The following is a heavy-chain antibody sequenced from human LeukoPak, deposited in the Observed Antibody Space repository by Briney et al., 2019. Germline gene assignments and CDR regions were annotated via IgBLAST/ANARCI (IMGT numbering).Heavy chain of an antibody. CDR3: ARRVGATRKFDY. Sequence: ASVKVSCKASGYTFTGYYMHWVRQAPGQGLEWMGWMNPNSGNTDYAQKFQGRVTMTRNTSISTAYMELSSLRSEDTAVYYCARRVGATRKFDYWGQGTLVTVSS. D-gene: IGHD1-26*01. CDR1: GYTFTGYY. J-gene: IGHJ4*02. V-gene: IGHV1-8*02. CDR2: MNPNSGNT.